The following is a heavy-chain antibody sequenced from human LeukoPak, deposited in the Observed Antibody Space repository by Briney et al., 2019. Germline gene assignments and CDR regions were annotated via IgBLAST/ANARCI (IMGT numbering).Heavy chain of an antibody. CDR1: GFTFSSYS. J-gene: IGHJ3*02. Sequence: GGSLRLSCAASGFTFSSYSMNWVRQAPGKGLEWVSSISSSSSYIYYADSVKGRFTISRDNAKNSLYLQMNSLRAEDTAVYYCARVWELGFDGFDIWGQGTMVTVSS. V-gene: IGHV3-21*04. CDR3: ARVWELGFDGFDI. CDR2: ISSSSSYI. D-gene: IGHD3-16*01.